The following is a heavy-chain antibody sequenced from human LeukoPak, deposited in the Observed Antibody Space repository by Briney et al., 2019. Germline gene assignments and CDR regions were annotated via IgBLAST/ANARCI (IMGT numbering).Heavy chain of an antibody. D-gene: IGHD5-12*01. CDR1: GFTFSSYG. V-gene: IGHV3-30*18. Sequence: PSGRSLRLSCAASGFTFSSYGMHWVRQAPGKGLEWVAVISYDGSNKYYADSEKGRSTISRDNSKNTLYLQMNSLRAEDTAVYYCAKPTDADSGYDLGGFDYWGQGTLVTVSS. J-gene: IGHJ4*02. CDR2: ISYDGSNK. CDR3: AKPTDADSGYDLGGFDY.